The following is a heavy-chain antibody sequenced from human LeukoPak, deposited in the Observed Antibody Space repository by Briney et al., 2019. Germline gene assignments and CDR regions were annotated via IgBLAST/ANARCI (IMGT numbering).Heavy chain of an antibody. V-gene: IGHV4-39*01. Sequence: PSETLSLTCSVSGGSLSSSRYYWAWIRQPPGKGLEWIGTIFYTGTTDYNPSLNSRVTISIDTSKNQFSLKLGSVTARDSAFYYCAKYGSGTYWGQGTMVTVSS. CDR1: GGSLSSSRYY. CDR3: AKYGSGTY. D-gene: IGHD3-10*01. J-gene: IGHJ4*02. CDR2: IFYTGTT.